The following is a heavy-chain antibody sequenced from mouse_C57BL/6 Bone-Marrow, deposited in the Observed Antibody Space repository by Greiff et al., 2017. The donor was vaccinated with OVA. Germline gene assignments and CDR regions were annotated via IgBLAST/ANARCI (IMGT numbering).Heavy chain of an antibody. J-gene: IGHJ3*01. CDR3: ARYDYYGSREFAWFAY. CDR1: GFTFTDYY. Sequence: EVKLQESGGSLVQPGGSLSLSCAASGFTFTDYYMSWVRQPPGKALEWLGFISNKANGYTTEYSASVKGRFTISSDNSQSILYLQLNALRAEDSATYYCARYDYYGSREFAWFAYWGQGTLVTVSA. D-gene: IGHD1-1*01. V-gene: IGHV7-3*01. CDR2: ISNKANGYTT.